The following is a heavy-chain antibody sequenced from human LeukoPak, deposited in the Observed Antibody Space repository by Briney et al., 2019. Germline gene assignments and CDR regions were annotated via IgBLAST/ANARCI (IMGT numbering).Heavy chain of an antibody. CDR2: GDYSGGT. D-gene: IGHD6-13*01. CDR3: ARVDEAAAADY. CDR1: GGSISSVKDY. Sequence: SETLSLTCTVSGGSISSVKDYWAWTRQPPGKGLEWIATGDYSGGTYYNPSLESRVTISADMSKNQFSLKLSSVTAADTAVYYCARVDEAAAADYWGQGTLVTVSS. J-gene: IGHJ4*02. V-gene: IGHV4-39*07.